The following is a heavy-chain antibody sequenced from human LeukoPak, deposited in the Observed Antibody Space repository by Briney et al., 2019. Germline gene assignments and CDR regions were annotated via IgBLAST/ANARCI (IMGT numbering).Heavy chain of an antibody. D-gene: IGHD1-26*01. J-gene: IGHJ4*02. CDR3: TTEHTLGKVGAIDY. CDR2: IKSKADGGTT. CDR1: GFTFSNAW. V-gene: IGHV3-15*01. Sequence: GGSLRLSCAASGFTFSNAWMSWVRQAPGKGLEWVGRIKSKADGGTTDYAAPVKDRFTISRDDSKNTLYLKMNSLKTEDTAVYYCTTEHTLGKVGAIDYWGQGTLVTVSS.